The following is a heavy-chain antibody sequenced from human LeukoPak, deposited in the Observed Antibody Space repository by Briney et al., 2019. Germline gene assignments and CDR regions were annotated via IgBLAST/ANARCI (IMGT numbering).Heavy chain of an antibody. J-gene: IGHJ4*02. V-gene: IGHV1-8*03. D-gene: IGHD2-2*01. Sequence: ASVKVSCKASGYTFTSYDINWVRQATGQGLEWMGWMNPNSGNTGYAQKFQGRVTITRNTSISTAYMELSSLRSEDTAVYYCARGRRYCSSTSCYGEIYWGQGTLVTVSS. CDR2: MNPNSGNT. CDR3: ARGRRYCSSTSCYGEIY. CDR1: GYTFTSYD.